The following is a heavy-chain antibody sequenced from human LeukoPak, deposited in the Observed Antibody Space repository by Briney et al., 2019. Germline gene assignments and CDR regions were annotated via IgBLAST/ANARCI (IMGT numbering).Heavy chain of an antibody. CDR2: IYPGEGIYATANT. V-gene: IGHV4-4*07. CDR1: GVSISSYY. CDR3: ARDPTTVTTMFDP. J-gene: IGHJ5*02. Sequence: SETLSLTCTVSGVSISSYYWSWIRQTAGNGLEWIGRIYPGEGIYATANTYYNPSLKSRVSMSVDTSKNQVTLRLNSVTAADTAIYYCARDPTTVTTMFDPWGQGTLVTVSS. D-gene: IGHD4-17*01.